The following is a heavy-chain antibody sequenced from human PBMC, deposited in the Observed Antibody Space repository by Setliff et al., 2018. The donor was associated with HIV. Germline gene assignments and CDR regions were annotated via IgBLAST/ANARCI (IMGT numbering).Heavy chain of an antibody. J-gene: IGHJ4*02. V-gene: IGHV4-4*07. D-gene: IGHD1-1*01. CDR2: SGDT. Sequence: SETLSLTCSVSGGSITGYYWSWIRQPAGKDMEWIGRSGDTIYDPSLESRVTISVDTSRNQFSLRLSSVTAADTAVYYCARIDPGKFWSLDCWGRGTLVTVSS. CDR1: GGSITGYY. CDR3: ARIDPGKFWSLDC.